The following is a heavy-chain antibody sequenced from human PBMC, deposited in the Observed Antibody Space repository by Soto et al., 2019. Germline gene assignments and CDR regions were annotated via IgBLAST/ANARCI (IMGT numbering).Heavy chain of an antibody. CDR3: AREGYCGGDCYYYYYYGMDV. CDR1: VFTFSSYW. J-gene: IGHJ6*01. Sequence: PWGALRVSCASSVFTFSSYWMHWVRQAPGKGLVLVSRINSDGSSTSYADSVKGRFTISRDNAKNTLYLQMNSLRAEDTAVYYCAREGYCGGDCYYYYYYGMDVWGQGTTVTVSS. CDR2: INSDGSST. V-gene: IGHV3-74*01. D-gene: IGHD2-21*02.